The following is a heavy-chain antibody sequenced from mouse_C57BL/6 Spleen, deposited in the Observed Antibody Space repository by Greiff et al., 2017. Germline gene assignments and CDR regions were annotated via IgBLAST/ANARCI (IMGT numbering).Heavy chain of an antibody. CDR2: IYPGDGDT. CDR1: GFAFSSSW. J-gene: IGHJ1*03. CDR3: FSTAPFLV. D-gene: IGHD1-2*01. V-gene: IGHV1-82*01. Sequence: QVQLQQSGPELVKPGASVKISCKASGFAFSSSWMNWVQQRPGKGLEWIGRIYPGDGDTNYPGKFKGQATLTADKSSSTAYMQLSSLTSEDSAVDSCFSTAPFLVWGTGTTVTVSS.